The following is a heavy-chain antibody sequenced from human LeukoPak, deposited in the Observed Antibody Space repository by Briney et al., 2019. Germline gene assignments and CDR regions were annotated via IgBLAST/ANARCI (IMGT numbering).Heavy chain of an antibody. D-gene: IGHD5-24*01. CDR3: ARDGYNYGQVDS. Sequence: ASVKVSCKASGYTFAAYYMHWVRQAPGQGLEWMGWINPNSGGTKYAQKFQGRVTMTGDTSISTAYMELSWLTSDDTAVYYCARDGYNYGQVDSWGQGTLVTVSP. CDR1: GYTFAAYY. V-gene: IGHV1-2*02. J-gene: IGHJ4*02. CDR2: INPNSGGT.